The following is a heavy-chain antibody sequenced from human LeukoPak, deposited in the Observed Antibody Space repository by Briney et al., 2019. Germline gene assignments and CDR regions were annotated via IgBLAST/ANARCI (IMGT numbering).Heavy chain of an antibody. CDR3: ARSYYYYYMDV. V-gene: IGHV4-39*01. J-gene: IGHJ6*03. Sequence: SETLSLTCTVSGGSISSSSYYWGWIRQPPGKGLEWIGSIYYSGSTYYNPSLKSRVTISVDTSKNQFSLKLSSVTAADTAVYYCARSYYYYYMDVWGKGTTVTVSS. CDR2: IYYSGST. CDR1: GGSISSSSYY.